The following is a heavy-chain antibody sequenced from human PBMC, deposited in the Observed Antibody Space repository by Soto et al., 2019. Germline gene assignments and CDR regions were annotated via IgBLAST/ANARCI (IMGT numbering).Heavy chain of an antibody. J-gene: IGHJ4*02. CDR3: ARTCSSTSCYHVY. CDR2: ISTYSGNT. V-gene: IGHV1-18*01. CDR1: GYPFTNYV. Sequence: ASVKVSCKSSGYPFTNYVITWVRQAPGQGPEWMGWISTYSGNTNYAQKLQGRVTLTTDTSTSTAYMELRSLRSDDTAVYYCARTCSSTSCYHVYWGQGTLVTVSS. D-gene: IGHD2-2*01.